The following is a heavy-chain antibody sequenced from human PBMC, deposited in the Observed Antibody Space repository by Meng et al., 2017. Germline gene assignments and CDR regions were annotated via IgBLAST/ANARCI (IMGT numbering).Heavy chain of an antibody. J-gene: IGHJ4*02. CDR1: GFSLSTGGVG. Sequence: ITLEESGPTLVKPTQTRSLACTSYGFSLSTGGVGVGWIRQPPGKALEWLALIYWDDDTRYSPSLKSRLSITNDTSKNQVFLTMTNMDPVDTATYYCAHTSSACAFDSWGQGTLVTVSS. V-gene: IGHV2-5*02. CDR2: IYWDDDT. CDR3: AHTSSACAFDS.